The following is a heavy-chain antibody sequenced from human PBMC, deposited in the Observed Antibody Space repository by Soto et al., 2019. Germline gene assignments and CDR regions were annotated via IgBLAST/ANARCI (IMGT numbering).Heavy chain of an antibody. Sequence: EVQLVESGGGLVQPGGSLSLSCAASGFTFSRYSMNWVRQTPGKGLEWVSYISSSSSTIYYADSVKGRFTISRDNGKNSLYLQMNRLRAEDTAVYYCARGGESGSYYGMDVWGQGTTVTVSS. J-gene: IGHJ6*02. CDR3: ARGGESGSYYGMDV. D-gene: IGHD1-26*01. CDR1: GFTFSRYS. V-gene: IGHV3-48*01. CDR2: ISSSSSTI.